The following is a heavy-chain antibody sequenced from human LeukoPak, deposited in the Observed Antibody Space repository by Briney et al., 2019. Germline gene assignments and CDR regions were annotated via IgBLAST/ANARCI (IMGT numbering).Heavy chain of an antibody. V-gene: IGHV3-7*01. CDR2: IKQDGSEK. CDR3: ARDGGIGYCSSTSCSLALFDY. CDR1: GFTFSSYW. Sequence: GGSLRLSCAASGFTFSSYWMSWVRQAPGKGLEWVANIKQDGSEKYYVDSVKGRFTISRDNAKNSLYLQMNSLRAEDTAVYYCARDGGIGYCSSTSCSLALFDYWGQGTLVTVSS. D-gene: IGHD2-2*01. J-gene: IGHJ4*02.